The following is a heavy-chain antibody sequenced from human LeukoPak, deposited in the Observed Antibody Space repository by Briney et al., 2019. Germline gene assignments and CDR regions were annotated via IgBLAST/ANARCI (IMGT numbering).Heavy chain of an antibody. CDR3: ARGGSRSYTSSTLDY. CDR1: GGSISSGSYY. J-gene: IGHJ4*02. Sequence: SETLSLTCTVSGGSISSGSYYWSWIRQPAGKGLEWIGRIYTSGSTNYNPSLKSRVTISVDTSKNQFSLKLSSVTAADTAVYYCARGGSRSYTSSTLDYWGQGTLVTASS. CDR2: IYTSGST. D-gene: IGHD6-6*01. V-gene: IGHV4-61*02.